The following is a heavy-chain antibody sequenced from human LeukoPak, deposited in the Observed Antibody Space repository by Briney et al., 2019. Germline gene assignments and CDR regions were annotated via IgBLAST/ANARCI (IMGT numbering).Heavy chain of an antibody. CDR1: GGSISSYY. CDR2: IYYSGST. D-gene: IGHD3-22*01. J-gene: IGHJ4*02. Sequence: SETLSLTCTVSGGSISSYYWSWIRQPPGKGLEWIGHIYYSGSTNYNPSLKSRVTISVDTSKNQFSLKLSSVTAADTAVYYCARRAVGYYDSSGYYYFDYWGQGTLVTVSS. V-gene: IGHV4-59*01. CDR3: ARRAVGYYDSSGYYYFDY.